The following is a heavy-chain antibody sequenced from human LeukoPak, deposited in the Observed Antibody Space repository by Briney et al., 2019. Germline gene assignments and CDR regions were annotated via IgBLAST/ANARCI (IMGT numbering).Heavy chain of an antibody. V-gene: IGHV3-30*03. J-gene: IGHJ4*02. Sequence: GRSLRLSCAASGFTFSSYGMYWVRQAPGKGLEWVAVISYDGSNKYYADSVKGRFTISRDNSKNTLYLQMNSLRAEDTAVYYCARDTANYYDSSGYYYWGQGTLVTVSS. CDR3: ARDTANYYDSSGYYY. CDR2: ISYDGSNK. CDR1: GFTFSSYG. D-gene: IGHD3-22*01.